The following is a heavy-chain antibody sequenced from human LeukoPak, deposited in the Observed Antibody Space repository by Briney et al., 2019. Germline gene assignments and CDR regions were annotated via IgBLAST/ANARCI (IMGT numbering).Heavy chain of an antibody. CDR3: ARSNSSAYNFDY. CDR2: IYSGGST. D-gene: IGHD6-19*01. V-gene: IGHV3-53*01. CDR1: GFTVSSNY. J-gene: IGHJ4*02. Sequence: GGSLRLSCAASGFTVSSNYMSWVRQAPGKGLEGVSVIYSGGSTYYADSVKGRFTISRDNSTNTLYLQMNSLRAEDTAVYYCARSNSSAYNFDYWGQGTLVTVSS.